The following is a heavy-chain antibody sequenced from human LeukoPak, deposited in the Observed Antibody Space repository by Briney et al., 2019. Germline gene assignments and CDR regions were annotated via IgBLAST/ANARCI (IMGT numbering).Heavy chain of an antibody. D-gene: IGHD3-22*01. Sequence: GGSLRLSCAASGFTFSSYAMSWVRQAPGKGLEWVSAISGSGGSTYYADSVKGRFTISRDNSKNTLYLQMNSLRAEDTAVYYCAKVERYYDSSGYLYWYFDLWGRGTLVTVSS. V-gene: IGHV3-23*01. CDR1: GFTFSSYA. J-gene: IGHJ2*01. CDR3: AKVERYYDSSGYLYWYFDL. CDR2: ISGSGGST.